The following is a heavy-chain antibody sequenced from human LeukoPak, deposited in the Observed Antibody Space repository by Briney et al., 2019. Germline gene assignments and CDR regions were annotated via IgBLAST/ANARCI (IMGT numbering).Heavy chain of an antibody. CDR1: GYTFTGYY. D-gene: IGHD2-2*01. Sequence: ASVKVSCKASGYTFTGYYMHWVRQAPGQGLEWMGWINPNSGGTNYAQKFQGRVTMTRDASISTAYMELSRLRSDDTAVYYCASSPGGVVVPALDYWGQGTLVTVSS. CDR3: ASSPGGVVVPALDY. CDR2: INPNSGGT. J-gene: IGHJ4*02. V-gene: IGHV1-2*02.